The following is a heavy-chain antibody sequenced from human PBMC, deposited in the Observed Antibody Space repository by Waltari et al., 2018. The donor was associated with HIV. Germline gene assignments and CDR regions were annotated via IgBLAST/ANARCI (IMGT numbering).Heavy chain of an antibody. Sequence: QVQLQESGPGLVKPSQTLSLTCTVSGGSISSGGYYWSWIRQHPGKGLEWIGYIDYSGSTYYNPSLKSRITISVDTSKNQFSLKLSSVTAADTAVYYCARAPTISGLLSDYYYAMDVWGQGTTVTVSS. V-gene: IGHV4-31*03. CDR2: IDYSGST. D-gene: IGHD3-22*01. J-gene: IGHJ6*02. CDR1: GGSISSGGYY. CDR3: ARAPTISGLLSDYYYAMDV.